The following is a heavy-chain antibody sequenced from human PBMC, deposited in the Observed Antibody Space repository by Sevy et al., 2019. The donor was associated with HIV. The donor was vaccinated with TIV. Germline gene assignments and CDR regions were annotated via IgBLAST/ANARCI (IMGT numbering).Heavy chain of an antibody. CDR1: GFTFSSYS. V-gene: IGHV3-21*01. CDR2: ISSSSYI. Sequence: GGSLRLSCAASGFTFSSYSMNWVRQAPGKGLEWVSSISSSSYIYYADSVKGRFTISRDNAKNSLYLQMNSLRAEDTAVYYCARDPSGSYDNDAFDIWGQGTMVTISS. CDR3: ARDPSGSYDNDAFDI. D-gene: IGHD1-26*01. J-gene: IGHJ3*02.